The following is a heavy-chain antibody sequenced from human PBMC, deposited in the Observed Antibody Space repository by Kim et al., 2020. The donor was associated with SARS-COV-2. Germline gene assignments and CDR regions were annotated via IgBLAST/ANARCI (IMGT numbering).Heavy chain of an antibody. Sequence: SETLSLTCTVSGGSISSGGYYWSWIRQHPGKGLEWIGYIYYSGSTYYNPSLKSRVTISVDTSKNQFSLKLSSVTAADTAVYYCARDRRQDGYYDSSSDGPDAFDIWGQGTMVTVSS. CDR2: IYYSGST. J-gene: IGHJ3*02. CDR3: ARDRRQDGYYDSSSDGPDAFDI. D-gene: IGHD3-22*01. V-gene: IGHV4-31*03. CDR1: GGSISSGGYY.